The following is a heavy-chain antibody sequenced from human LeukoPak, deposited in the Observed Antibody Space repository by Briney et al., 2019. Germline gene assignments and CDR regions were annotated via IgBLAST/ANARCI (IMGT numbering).Heavy chain of an antibody. CDR2: IRDSGST. V-gene: IGHV4-59*01. CDR3: ARVSSGGYFHTYYFDY. D-gene: IGHD3-22*01. Sequence: PSETLSLTCTVSGGSISGYYWSWIRQPPGKGLEWIGYIRDSGSTNYSPSLKSGATISVHPSKNQFSLNLISVTAADTAIYYCARVSSGGYFHTYYFDYWGQGTLVTVSS. CDR1: GGSISGYY. J-gene: IGHJ4*02.